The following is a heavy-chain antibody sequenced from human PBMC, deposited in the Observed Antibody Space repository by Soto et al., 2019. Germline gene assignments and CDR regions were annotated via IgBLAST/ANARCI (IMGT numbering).Heavy chain of an antibody. J-gene: IGHJ5*02. CDR1: GYTFTGYY. CDR2: INPNSGGT. D-gene: IGHD6-13*01. Sequence: ASVKVSCKASGYTFTGYYMHWVRQAPGQGLEWMGWINPNSGGTNYAQKFQGWVTMTRDTSISTAYMELSRLRSDDTAVYYCARGSALAANNWFDLWGQGTLVSASS. V-gene: IGHV1-2*04. CDR3: ARGSALAANNWFDL.